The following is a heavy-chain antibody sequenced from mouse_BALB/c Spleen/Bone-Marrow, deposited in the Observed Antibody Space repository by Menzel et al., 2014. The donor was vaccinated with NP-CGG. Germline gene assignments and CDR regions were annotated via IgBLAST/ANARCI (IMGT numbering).Heavy chain of an antibody. J-gene: IGHJ1*01. CDR3: ARQGYGYVDFDV. Sequence: EVHLVESGGGLVKPGGSLKLSCAASGFALSSYDMSWVRQTPGKRLEWVAYISSGGGSTYYPDTVKGRFTISRDNAKNTLYLQMSSLKSEDTAMYYCARQGYGYVDFDVWGAGTTVTVSS. V-gene: IGHV5-12-1*01. D-gene: IGHD1-2*01. CDR1: GFALSSYD. CDR2: ISSGGGST.